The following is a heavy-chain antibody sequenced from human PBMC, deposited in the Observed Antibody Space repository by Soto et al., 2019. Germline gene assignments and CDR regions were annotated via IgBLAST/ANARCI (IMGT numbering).Heavy chain of an antibody. D-gene: IGHD3-10*01. J-gene: IGHJ4*02. V-gene: IGHV3-23*01. CDR2: LTGSSSNI. CDR3: ANGRATYGLLTHDY. CDR1: GFSFRNYA. Sequence: XGSLRLSCAASGFSFRNYAMSGVRQAPGKGLEWISTLTGSSSNIYYADSVKGRFAISGDNSRNTLYLQMNSLTAEDAAVYYCANGRATYGLLTHDYWGQGTLVTVSS.